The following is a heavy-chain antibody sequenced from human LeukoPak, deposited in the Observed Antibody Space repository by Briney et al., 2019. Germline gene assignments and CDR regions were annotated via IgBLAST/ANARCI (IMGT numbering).Heavy chain of an antibody. J-gene: IGHJ6*02. D-gene: IGHD4-11*01. CDR3: ARDSNPLYYYYYGMDV. CDR1: GFTFSSYS. CDR2: ISSSSTI. Sequence: GGSLRLSCAASGFTFSSYSMNWVRQAPGKGLGWVSYISSSSTIYYADSVKGRFTISRDNAKNSLYLQMNSLRDEDTAVYYCARDSNPLYYYYYGMDVWGQGTTVTVSS. V-gene: IGHV3-48*02.